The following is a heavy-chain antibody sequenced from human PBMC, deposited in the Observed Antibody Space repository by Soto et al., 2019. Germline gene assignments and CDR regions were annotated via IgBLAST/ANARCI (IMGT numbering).Heavy chain of an antibody. CDR3: ATVLRDWLLYAFDY. CDR2: FDPEDGET. CDR1: GYTLTELS. D-gene: IGHD3-9*01. Sequence: GASVKVSCKVSGYTLTELSMHWVRQAPGKGLEWMGGFDPEDGETIYAQKFQGRVTMTEDTSTDTAYMELSSLRSEDTAVYYCATVLRDWLLYAFDYWGQGTLVTVSS. V-gene: IGHV1-24*01. J-gene: IGHJ4*02.